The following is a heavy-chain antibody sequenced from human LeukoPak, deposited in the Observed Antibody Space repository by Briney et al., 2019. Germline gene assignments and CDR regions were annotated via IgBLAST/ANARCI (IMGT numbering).Heavy chain of an antibody. Sequence: SETLSLTCSVSGASVSSYYWSWIRQPPGKGLEWIGYVYYTGSTNYNPSLKSRVTMFEDKSKNQFSLRLYSVTVADTAVYYCARHFAYSSSSYFDYWGQGSLVTVSS. CDR3: ARHFAYSSSSYFDY. CDR2: VYYTGST. CDR1: GASVSSYY. J-gene: IGHJ4*02. D-gene: IGHD6-6*01. V-gene: IGHV4-59*08.